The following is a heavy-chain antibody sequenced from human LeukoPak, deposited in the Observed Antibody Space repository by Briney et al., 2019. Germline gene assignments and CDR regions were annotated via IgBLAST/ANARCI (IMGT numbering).Heavy chain of an antibody. V-gene: IGHV3-53*01. CDR2: MYSSGNT. CDR1: GLAVSSTY. Sequence: GGSLRLSCAASGLAVSSTYMSWVRQAPGKGLEWVSLMYSSGNTYYADSVKGRFPISRDNSRNTLYLQMNSLRVEDTAVYYCARDDGAYWGQGTLVIVSS. J-gene: IGHJ4*02. D-gene: IGHD1-26*01. CDR3: ARDDGAY.